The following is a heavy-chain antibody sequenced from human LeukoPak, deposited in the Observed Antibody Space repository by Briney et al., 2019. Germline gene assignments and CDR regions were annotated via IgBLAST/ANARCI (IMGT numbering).Heavy chain of an antibody. CDR2: ISAYSGNT. Sequence: ASVKVSCKASGGTFSSYGISWVRQAPGQGLEWMGWISAYSGNTNYAQKLQGRVTMTTDTSTSTAYMELRSLRSDDTAVYYCARGRYCSSTSCPRVLYFQHWGQGTLVTVSS. J-gene: IGHJ1*01. CDR3: ARGRYCSSTSCPRVLYFQH. CDR1: GGTFSSYG. D-gene: IGHD2-2*01. V-gene: IGHV1-18*01.